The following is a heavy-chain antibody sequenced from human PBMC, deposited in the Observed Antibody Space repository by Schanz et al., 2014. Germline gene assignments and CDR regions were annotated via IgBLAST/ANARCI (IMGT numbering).Heavy chain of an antibody. D-gene: IGHD3-3*02. J-gene: IGHJ6*02. CDR2: INVHHGNT. CDR3: ARGIFGVVVMYHYGMDV. V-gene: IGHV1-18*01. Sequence: QVQLVQSGAEVKEPGASVKVSCKASGYTFNNYGIAWVRQAPGQGLEWMGWINVHHGNTNHAQKFQGRVTMTTDISTNTAFLELRSLRSDDTAVYYCARGIFGVVVMYHYGMDVWGQGTTVTVSS. CDR1: GYTFNNYG.